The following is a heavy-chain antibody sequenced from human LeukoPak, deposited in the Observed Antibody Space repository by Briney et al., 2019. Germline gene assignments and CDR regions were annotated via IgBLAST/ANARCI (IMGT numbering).Heavy chain of an antibody. J-gene: IGHJ4*02. CDR2: ISGSGRST. V-gene: IGHV3-23*01. Sequence: GGSLRLSCAASESTFTTYAMNWVREAPGKGLGWVATISGSGRSTYYADSVKGRFTISRDNSKHTLFLQMASLRAEDTAVYYCVKASSSSWSSFDYWGQGTLVTVSS. CDR1: ESTFTTYA. CDR3: VKASSSSWSSFDY. D-gene: IGHD6-13*01.